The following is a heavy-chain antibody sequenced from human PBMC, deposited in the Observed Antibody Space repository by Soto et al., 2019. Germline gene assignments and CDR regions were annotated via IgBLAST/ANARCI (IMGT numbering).Heavy chain of an antibody. CDR1: GFTFSNYD. D-gene: IGHD6-13*01. CDR2: VDSAGST. V-gene: IGHV3-23*01. Sequence: PGGSLRLSCVASGFTFSNYDMSWVRQAPGKGLEWVSTVDSAGSTYYADSVTGRFTISRDNSRNTLSLQMNSLRAEDTALYYCAKSFSSNWYDYFDYWGRGSLVTVSS. J-gene: IGHJ4*02. CDR3: AKSFSSNWYDYFDY.